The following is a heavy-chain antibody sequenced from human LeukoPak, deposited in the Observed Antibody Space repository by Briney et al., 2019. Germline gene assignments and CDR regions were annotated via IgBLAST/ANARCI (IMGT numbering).Heavy chain of an antibody. Sequence: SETLSLTCTVSGGSISSYYWSWIRQPPGKGLEWIGYIYYSGNTNYNPSLKRRVTILVDTSKNQFPLRLTSGTAADTALYFCARAYSTSWPLNYYYYYMDVWVKGTTATVSS. CDR2: IYYSGNT. D-gene: IGHD6-13*01. CDR3: ARAYSTSWPLNYYYYYMDV. CDR1: GGSISSYY. V-gene: IGHV4-59*01. J-gene: IGHJ6*03.